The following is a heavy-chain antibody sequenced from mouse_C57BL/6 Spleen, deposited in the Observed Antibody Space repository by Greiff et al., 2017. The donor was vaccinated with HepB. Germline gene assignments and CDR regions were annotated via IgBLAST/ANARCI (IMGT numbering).Heavy chain of an antibody. CDR1: GYTFTDYY. CDR3: ARSVPAQARYYYAMDY. D-gene: IGHD3-2*02. CDR2: IYPGSGNT. V-gene: IGHV1-76*01. J-gene: IGHJ4*01. Sequence: QVQLQQSGAELVRPGASVKLSCKASGYTFTDYYINWVKQRPGQGLEWIARIYPGSGNTYYNEKFKGKATLTAEKSSSTAYMQLSSLTSEDSAVYFCARSVPAQARYYYAMDYWGQGTSVTVSS.